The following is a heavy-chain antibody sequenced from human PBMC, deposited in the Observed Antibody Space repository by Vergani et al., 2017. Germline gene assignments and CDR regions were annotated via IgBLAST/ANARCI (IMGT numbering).Heavy chain of an antibody. CDR1: GFTFGDYA. J-gene: IGHJ6*02. CDR3: ARSLYSSSWHYGMDV. Sequence: EVQLVESGGGLVQPGRSLRLSCTASGFTFGDYAMSWVRQAPGKGLEWVSVIYSGGNTYYADSVKGRFTISRHNSKNTLYLQMNSLRAEDTAVYYCARSLYSSSWHYGMDVWGQGTTVTVSS. D-gene: IGHD6-13*01. CDR2: IYSGGNT. V-gene: IGHV3-53*04.